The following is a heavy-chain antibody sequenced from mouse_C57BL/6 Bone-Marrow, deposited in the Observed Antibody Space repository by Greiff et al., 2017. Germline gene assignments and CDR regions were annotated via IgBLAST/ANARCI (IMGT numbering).Heavy chain of an antibody. CDR1: GFTFSSYA. CDR3: AREGLRGWYFDG. CDR2: ISDGGSYT. Sequence: VQLQQSGGGLVKPGGSLKLSCAASGFTFSSYAMSWVRQTPEKRLEWVATISDGGSYTYYPDNVKGRFTISRDNAKNNLYLQMSHLKSEDTAMYYCAREGLRGWYFDGWGTGTTVTVSS. J-gene: IGHJ1*03. V-gene: IGHV5-4*01.